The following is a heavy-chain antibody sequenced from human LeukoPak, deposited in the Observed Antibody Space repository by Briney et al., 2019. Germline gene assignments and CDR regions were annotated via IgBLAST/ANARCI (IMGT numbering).Heavy chain of an antibody. CDR1: GFTFSSYA. V-gene: IGHV3-30*02. Sequence: PGRSLRLSCAASGFTFSSYAMHWVRQAPGKGLEWVAFIRYDGGNKYYADSVKGRFTISRDNSKNTLYLQMNSLRAEDTAVYYCAKFFTGEYVRAFDVWGQGTMVTVSS. J-gene: IGHJ3*01. CDR2: IRYDGGNK. CDR3: AKFFTGEYVRAFDV. D-gene: IGHD3-10*02.